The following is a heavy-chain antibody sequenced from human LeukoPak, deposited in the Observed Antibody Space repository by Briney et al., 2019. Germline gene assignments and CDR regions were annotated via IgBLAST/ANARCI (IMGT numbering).Heavy chain of an antibody. Sequence: SQTLSLTCTVSGGSISSGDYYWSWNRQPPGKGLEWIGYIYYSGSTYYNPSLKSRVTISVDTSKNQFSLKLSSVTVADTAVYYCARVKRGYSGYDGGMRFDYWGQGTLVTVSS. D-gene: IGHD5-12*01. V-gene: IGHV4-30-4*01. CDR1: GGSISSGDYY. J-gene: IGHJ4*02. CDR3: ARVKRGYSGYDGGMRFDY. CDR2: IYYSGST.